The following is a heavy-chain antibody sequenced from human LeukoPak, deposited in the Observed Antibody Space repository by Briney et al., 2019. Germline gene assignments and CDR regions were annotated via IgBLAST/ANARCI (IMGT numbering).Heavy chain of an antibody. CDR2: ISGSGGST. V-gene: IGHV3-23*01. Sequence: GGSLRLSCAASGFTLSSYAMSWVRQAPGKGLEGVSAISGSGGSTYYADSVKGRFTISRDNSKNTLYLQMNSLRAEDTAVYYCAIQFTMIVVGPFDIWGQGAMVTVSS. J-gene: IGHJ3*02. CDR3: AIQFTMIVVGPFDI. CDR1: GFTLSSYA. D-gene: IGHD3-22*01.